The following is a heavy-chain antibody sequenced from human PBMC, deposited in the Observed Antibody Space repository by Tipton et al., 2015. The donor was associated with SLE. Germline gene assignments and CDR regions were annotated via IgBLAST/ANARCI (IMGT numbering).Heavy chain of an antibody. CDR2: IYSSGST. CDR1: GVSLSDHY. V-gene: IGHV4-4*08. J-gene: IGHJ6*03. Sequence: TLSLTCTVSGVSLSDHYWTWIRQPPGKGLVWIGYIYSSGSTTYTPSLPMRIAISVDTSTMQFSLRLTSVSAADTAVYYCGGCNYFYYYMDVRGKGTTVTVSS. D-gene: IGHD2-8*01. CDR3: GGCNYFYYYMDV.